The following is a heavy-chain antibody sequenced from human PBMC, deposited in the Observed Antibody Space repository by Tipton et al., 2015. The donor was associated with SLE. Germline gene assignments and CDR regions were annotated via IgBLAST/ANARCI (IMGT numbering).Heavy chain of an antibody. CDR2: IWHSGST. Sequence: TLSLTCAVTGTSISSGYYWGWVRQPPGKGLEWIGCIWHSGSTYHNPSLKSRVTISVDTSKNQISLKLSSVTAADTAVYYCARREYSGYDGSGAFDIWGQGTMVTVSS. J-gene: IGHJ3*02. D-gene: IGHD5-12*01. CDR3: ARREYSGYDGSGAFDI. CDR1: GTSISSGYY. V-gene: IGHV4-38-2*01.